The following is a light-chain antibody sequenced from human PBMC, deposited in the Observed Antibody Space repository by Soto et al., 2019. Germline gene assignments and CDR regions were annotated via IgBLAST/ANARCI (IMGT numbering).Light chain of an antibody. CDR1: QSVLYSSNNKNY. J-gene: IGKJ2*01. CDR3: QQYYSTPYT. V-gene: IGKV4-1*01. Sequence: DIVMTQSPDSLAVSLGERATINCKSSQSVLYSSNNKNYLAWYQQKPGQPTKLLIYWASTRESGVPDRFSGSGSGTDFTLTISSLQAVDVSVYYCQQYYSTPYTFGQGTKLEIK. CDR2: WAS.